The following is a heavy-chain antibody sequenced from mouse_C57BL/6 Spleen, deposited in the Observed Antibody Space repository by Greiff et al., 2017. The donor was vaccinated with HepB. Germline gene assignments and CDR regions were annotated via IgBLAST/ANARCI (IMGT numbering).Heavy chain of an antibody. D-gene: IGHD4-1*01. Sequence: DVHLVESGGGLVKPGGSLKLSCAASGFTFSSYAMSWVRQTPEKRLEWVATISDGGSYTYYPDNVKGRFTISRDNAKNNLYLQMSHLKSEDTAMYYCARDRGWEGGFAYWGQGTLVTVSA. CDR3: ARDRGWEGGFAY. CDR1: GFTFSSYA. J-gene: IGHJ3*01. CDR2: ISDGGSYT. V-gene: IGHV5-4*01.